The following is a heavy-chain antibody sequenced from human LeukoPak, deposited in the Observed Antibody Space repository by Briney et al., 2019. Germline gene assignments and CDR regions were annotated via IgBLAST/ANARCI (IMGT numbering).Heavy chain of an antibody. J-gene: IGHJ4*02. CDR2: IYYSGTT. Sequence: SETLSLTCTVSGASISSSSYYWVWIRQPPGKGLEWVGTIYYSGTTYYNPSLKSRVTISVDTSKNQFSLKLSSVTAADTAVYYCARTYCSGGSCHFDYWGQGTLVTASS. V-gene: IGHV4-39*01. D-gene: IGHD2-15*01. CDR3: ARTYCSGGSCHFDY. CDR1: GASISSSSYY.